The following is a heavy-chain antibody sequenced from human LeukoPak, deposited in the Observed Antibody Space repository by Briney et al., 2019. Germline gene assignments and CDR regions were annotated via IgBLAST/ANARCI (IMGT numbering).Heavy chain of an antibody. J-gene: IGHJ4*02. CDR1: GFTVSSIY. Sequence: QTGGSLRLSCAASGFTVSSIYMSWVRQAPGKGLEWVSAIRASGGNTYYADSVKGRFTVSRDNSKNTVYLQMRNLRAEDTAIYYCARLPWADVSRGWGQGTLVTVSS. CDR3: ARLPWADVSRG. D-gene: IGHD3-10*01. V-gene: IGHV3-53*01. CDR2: IRASGGNT.